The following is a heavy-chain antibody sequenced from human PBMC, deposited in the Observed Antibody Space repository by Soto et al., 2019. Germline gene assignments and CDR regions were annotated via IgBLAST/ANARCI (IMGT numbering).Heavy chain of an antibody. CDR3: ARFLDPPVGSNWFDP. CDR2: IYHSGIT. D-gene: IGHD1-26*01. J-gene: IGHJ5*02. Sequence: SETLSFTCWVSGYSISSGYYGGWGRQPPGKGLEWVGSIYHSGITYYNPSRKSRVTMSVDTSKNQFSLRLTFLTAPDTAVYYYARFLDPPVGSNWFDPWGQGPLVTVS. CDR1: GYSISSGYY. V-gene: IGHV4-38-2*01.